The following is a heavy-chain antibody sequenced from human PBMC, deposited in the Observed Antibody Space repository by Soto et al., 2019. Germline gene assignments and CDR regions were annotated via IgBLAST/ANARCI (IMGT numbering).Heavy chain of an antibody. CDR2: ISSSSTNT. D-gene: IGHD1-7*01. J-gene: IGHJ4*02. Sequence: GGSLRLSCAGSGFAFSNYSMNWVRQAPGKGLEWVSYISSSSTNTYYAASVRGRFTISRDNAKNSLYLRMNSLKDEDTAVYYCARGTKGGSPPRWGQGTLVTVSS. CDR1: GFAFSNYS. CDR3: ARGTKGGSPPR. V-gene: IGHV3-48*02.